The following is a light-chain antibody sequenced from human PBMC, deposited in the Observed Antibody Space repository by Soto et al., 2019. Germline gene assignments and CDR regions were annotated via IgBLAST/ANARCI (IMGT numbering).Light chain of an antibody. CDR2: DAS. Sequence: DIQMTQSPSTRSASVGDRVTITCRASQSISSWLAWYQQKPGKAPKLLIYDASSLESGVPSRFSGSGSGTEFTLTISSLQPDDFATYYCQQYNSFSWTLGQGTKVDIK. V-gene: IGKV1-5*01. J-gene: IGKJ1*01. CDR3: QQYNSFSWT. CDR1: QSISSW.